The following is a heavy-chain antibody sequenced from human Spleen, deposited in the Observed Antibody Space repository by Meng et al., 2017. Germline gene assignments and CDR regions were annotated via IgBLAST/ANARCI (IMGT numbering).Heavy chain of an antibody. D-gene: IGHD2-2*02. CDR2: INLGGSEE. V-gene: IGHV3-7*01. CDR1: GFTFSSYW. Sequence: GESLKISCAASGFTFSSYWMSWVRQAPGKGLEWVANINLGGSEENYVDSVKGRFTISRDNAKNSVFLQMNSLRAEDTAVYYCAGGRQISIWGQGTLVTVSS. CDR3: AGGRQISI. J-gene: IGHJ4*02.